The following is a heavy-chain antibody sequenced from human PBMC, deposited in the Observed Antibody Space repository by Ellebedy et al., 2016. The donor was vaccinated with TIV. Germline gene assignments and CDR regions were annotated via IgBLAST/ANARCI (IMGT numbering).Heavy chain of an antibody. J-gene: IGHJ4*02. D-gene: IGHD1-1*01. Sequence: PGGSLRLSCAASGFTSSNYAISWVPQAPGKGLEWVSVIIGSGFNTYYGDSVKGRFTISRDNSRNTQYLQMNSLKAEATAVYYCVKTTSDTASYIFDKWGQGTLVTVSS. CDR1: GFTSSNYA. CDR3: VKTTSDTASYIFDK. CDR2: IIGSGFNT. V-gene: IGHV3-23*01.